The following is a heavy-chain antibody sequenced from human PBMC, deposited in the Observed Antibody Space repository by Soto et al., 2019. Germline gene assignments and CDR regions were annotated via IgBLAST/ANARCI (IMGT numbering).Heavy chain of an antibody. D-gene: IGHD3-10*01. CDR2: IYHSGSP. CDR1: GGSISSSNW. V-gene: IGHV4-4*02. Sequence: TSETLSLTCAVSGGSISSSNWWSWSRQPPGKGLEWIGEIYHSGSPNYNPSLKSRVTISVDKSKNQFSLKLSSVTAADTAVYYCARSGLGFGESFYYYYYYGMDVWGQGTTVT. CDR3: ARSGLGFGESFYYYYYYGMDV. J-gene: IGHJ6*02.